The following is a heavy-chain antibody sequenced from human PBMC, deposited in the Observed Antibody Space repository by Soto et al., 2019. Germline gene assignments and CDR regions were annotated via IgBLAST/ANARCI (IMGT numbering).Heavy chain of an antibody. CDR2: IFSNDEK. V-gene: IGHV2-26*01. CDR3: ARIWNGGWSANFDY. D-gene: IGHD6-19*01. J-gene: IGHJ4*02. CDR1: GFSLSNARMG. Sequence: QVTLKESGPVLVKPTETLTLTCTVSGFSLSNARMGVSWIRQPPGKALEWLAHIFSNDEKSYSTSLKSRLTISKDTSKSQVVLTMTNMDPVDTATYYCARIWNGGWSANFDYWGQGTLVTVSS.